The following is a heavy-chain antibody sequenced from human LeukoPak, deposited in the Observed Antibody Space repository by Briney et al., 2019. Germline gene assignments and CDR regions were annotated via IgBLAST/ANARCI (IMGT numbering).Heavy chain of an antibody. CDR2: IYYSGST. Sequence: SETLSLTCTVSGGSISSGGYYWSWIRQHPGKGLEWIGYIYYSGSTYYNPSLKSRVTISVDTSKNQFSLKLSSVTAADTAVYYCARANYDYVWGIQLGSYYFDYWGQGTLVTVSS. J-gene: IGHJ4*02. CDR1: GGSISSGGYY. CDR3: ARANYDYVWGIQLGSYYFDY. V-gene: IGHV4-31*03. D-gene: IGHD3-16*01.